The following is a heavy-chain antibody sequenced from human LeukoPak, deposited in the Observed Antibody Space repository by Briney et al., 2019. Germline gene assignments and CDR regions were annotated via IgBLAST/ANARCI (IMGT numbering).Heavy chain of an antibody. CDR1: GGSISSSSYY. CDR2: FYCSGRT. Sequence: PSETLSLTCTVSGGSISSSSYYWGWIPQPPGKVLEWIVSFYCSGRTYSNPSLKSRVTISVDTSNNQFSLKLSAVTAADTSVYYCARLSPINWFDPWGQGTLVTVSS. V-gene: IGHV4-39*01. J-gene: IGHJ5*02. CDR3: ARLSPINWFDP.